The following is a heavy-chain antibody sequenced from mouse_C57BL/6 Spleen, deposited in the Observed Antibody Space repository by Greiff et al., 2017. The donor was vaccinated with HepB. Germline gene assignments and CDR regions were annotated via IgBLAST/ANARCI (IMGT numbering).Heavy chain of an antibody. V-gene: IGHV1-72*01. J-gene: IGHJ3*01. CDR3: ARDEITTVVETWFAY. CDR1: GYTFTSYW. CDR2: IDPNSGGT. D-gene: IGHD1-1*01. Sequence: VQLQQPGAELVKPGASVKLSCKASGYTFTSYWMHWVKQRPGRGLEWIGRIDPNSGGTKYNEKFKSKATLTVDKPSSTAYMQLSSLTSEDSAVYYCARDEITTVVETWFAYWGQGTLVTVSA.